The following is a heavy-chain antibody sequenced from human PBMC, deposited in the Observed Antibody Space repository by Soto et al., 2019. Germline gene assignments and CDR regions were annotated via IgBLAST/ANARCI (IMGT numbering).Heavy chain of an antibody. CDR3: ARDTGTVADNYYYGMDV. Sequence: GASVKVSCKAAGYTFTNYAMHWVRLAPGQRLEWMGWINAGNGNTKHSQKFQGRVTITRDTSASTAYMELSSLRSEDTAVYYCARDTGTVADNYYYGMDVWGQGTTVTV. CDR1: GYTFTNYA. V-gene: IGHV1-3*01. D-gene: IGHD6-19*01. CDR2: INAGNGNT. J-gene: IGHJ6*02.